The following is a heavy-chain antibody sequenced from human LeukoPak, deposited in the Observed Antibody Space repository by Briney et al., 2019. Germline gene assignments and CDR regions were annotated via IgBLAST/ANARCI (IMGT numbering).Heavy chain of an antibody. CDR1: GLTFSSYA. V-gene: IGHV3-30*18. J-gene: IGHJ4*02. CDR2: ISYDGSNK. CDR3: ANAYGGNTGLFDY. D-gene: IGHD4-23*01. Sequence: GGSLRLSCAASGLTFSSYATYWVRQAPGKGLEWVAVISYDGSNKYFADSVKGRFTISRDNSKNTLYLQMNSLRAEDTAVYYCANAYGGNTGLFDYWGQGTLVTVSS.